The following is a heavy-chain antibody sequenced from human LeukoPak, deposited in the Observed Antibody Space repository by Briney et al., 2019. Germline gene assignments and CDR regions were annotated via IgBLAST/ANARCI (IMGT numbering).Heavy chain of an antibody. D-gene: IGHD3-22*01. V-gene: IGHV4-4*07. Sequence: SETLSLTCTVSGGSISTYYWSWIRQPPGKGLEWIGRIYSSGSTSYNPSLKSRVTMSVDTSRNLFSLKLSSVTAADTAVYYCARDSPSVYYLYYFDYWGQGTLVTVSS. CDR3: ARDSPSVYYLYYFDY. J-gene: IGHJ4*02. CDR1: GGSISTYY. CDR2: IYSSGST.